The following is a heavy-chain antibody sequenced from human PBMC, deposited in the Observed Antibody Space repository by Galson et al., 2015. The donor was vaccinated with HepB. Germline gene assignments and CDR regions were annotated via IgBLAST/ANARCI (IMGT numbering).Heavy chain of an antibody. CDR1: GFSFSTYA. J-gene: IGHJ6*02. V-gene: IGHV3-23*01. Sequence: SLRLSCAASGFSFSTYAMTWVRQAPGKGLEWVSGISASGASTYYAESVEGRVTISRDNSKNTLDLQMNSLRVGDSAVYYCAKSPGYISTKVPGGGMGVWGQGTTVTGSS. D-gene: IGHD2-2*01. CDR2: ISASGAST. CDR3: AKSPGYISTKVPGGGMGV.